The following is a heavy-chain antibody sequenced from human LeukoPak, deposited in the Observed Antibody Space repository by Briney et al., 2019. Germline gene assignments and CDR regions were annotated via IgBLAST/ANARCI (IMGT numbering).Heavy chain of an antibody. CDR1: GDSISSSNYY. CDR2: IYYTGST. Sequence: SETLSLTCTVSGDSISSSNYYWGWIRQPPGKGLEWIGNIYYTGSTFYNPSLKSRVTISVDTSKNQFSLKLNSVTAADTAVFYCARHHRRHCSGVTCYRYYFDYWGQGALVTVSS. J-gene: IGHJ4*02. D-gene: IGHD2-15*01. CDR3: ARHHRRHCSGVTCYRYYFDY. V-gene: IGHV4-39*01.